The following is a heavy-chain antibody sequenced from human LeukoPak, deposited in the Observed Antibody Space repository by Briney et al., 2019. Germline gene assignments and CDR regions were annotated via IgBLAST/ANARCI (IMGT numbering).Heavy chain of an antibody. J-gene: IGHJ4*02. CDR3: ARGWGEGSGVRYFDY. D-gene: IGHD6-19*01. Sequence: ASVKVSCKASGYTFTSYAMHWVRQAPGQRLEWMGWINAGNGNTKYSQKFQGRVTITRDTSASTAYMELSSLRSEDTAVYYCARGWGEGSGVRYFDYWGQGTLVTVSS. CDR2: INAGNGNT. CDR1: GYTFTSYA. V-gene: IGHV1-3*01.